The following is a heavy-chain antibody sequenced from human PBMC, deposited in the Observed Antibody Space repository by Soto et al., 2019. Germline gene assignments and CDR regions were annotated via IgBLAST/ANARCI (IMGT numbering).Heavy chain of an antibody. Sequence: TLSLTGTVTGAAITGYYWTWIRQSDGEGLERMGRSDSSGSTKYNPSLKGRVTISLDTSMNYFSLRLSSVTAADTAVYYCASGDRFFDSFDTWGQGTLVTVSS. CDR3: ASGDRFFDSFDT. V-gene: IGHV4-4*07. CDR2: SDSSGST. CDR1: GAAITGYY. J-gene: IGHJ5*02. D-gene: IGHD3-3*01.